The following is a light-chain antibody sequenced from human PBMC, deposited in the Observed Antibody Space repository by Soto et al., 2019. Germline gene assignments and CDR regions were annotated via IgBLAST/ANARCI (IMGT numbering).Light chain of an antibody. V-gene: IGKV1-5*01. CDR3: QQSNSNSWT. Sequence: DIQMTQSPSTLSASVGDRVTITCRASQSISSWLAWYQQKPGKAPKLLLYEASILESGVPSRYSGSGSGTEFTLTISSLQPNDFATYYCQQSNSNSWTFGQGTRVEIK. J-gene: IGKJ1*01. CDR1: QSISSW. CDR2: EAS.